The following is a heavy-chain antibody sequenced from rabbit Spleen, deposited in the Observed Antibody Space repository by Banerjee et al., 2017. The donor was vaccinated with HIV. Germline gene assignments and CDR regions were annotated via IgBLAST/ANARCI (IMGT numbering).Heavy chain of an antibody. D-gene: IGHD1-1*01. CDR3: ARSNNNYYF. V-gene: IGHV1S45*01. CDR1: GFDFSSNA. J-gene: IGHJ4*01. CDR2: IYAGSSGNT. Sequence: QEQLVESGGGLVQPEGSLTLTCTASGFDFSSNAMCWVRQAPGKGLEWIGCIYAGSSGNTYYASWAKGRFTFSRTSSTTMTLQMTSLTAADTATYFCARSNNNYYFWGPGTLVTVS.